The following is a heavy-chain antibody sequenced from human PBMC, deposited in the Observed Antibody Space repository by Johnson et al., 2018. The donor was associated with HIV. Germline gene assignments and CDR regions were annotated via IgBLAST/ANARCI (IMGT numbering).Heavy chain of an antibody. CDR3: ARGDYVYMDYSAFDI. J-gene: IGHJ3*02. Sequence: VQLVESGGGLVQPGGSLRLSCAASGFTFSSYAMYWVRQAPGKGLEYVSAISSNGGSTYYANSVKGRFTISRDNSKNTLYLQMNSLRAEDTAVYYCARGDYVYMDYSAFDIWGQGTMVTVSS. D-gene: IGHD5/OR15-5a*01. CDR2: ISSNGGST. CDR1: GFTFSSYA. V-gene: IGHV3-64*01.